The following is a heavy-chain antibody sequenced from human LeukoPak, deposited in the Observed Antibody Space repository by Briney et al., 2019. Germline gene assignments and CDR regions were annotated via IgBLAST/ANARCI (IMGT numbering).Heavy chain of an antibody. V-gene: IGHV1-18*01. Sequence: ASVKVSCKASGYTFSSFGISWVRQAPGQGLEWMGWISVYNGDTNYAQKLQGRVTMTTDTSTSTAYMELRSLRSDDTAVYYCARVNSREKSITIFGVVTDAFDIWGQGTMVTVSS. CDR2: ISVYNGDT. CDR1: GYTFSSFG. J-gene: IGHJ3*02. D-gene: IGHD3-3*01. CDR3: ARVNSREKSITIFGVVTDAFDI.